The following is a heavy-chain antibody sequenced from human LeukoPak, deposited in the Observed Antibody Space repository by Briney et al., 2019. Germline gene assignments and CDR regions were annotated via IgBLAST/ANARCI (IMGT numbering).Heavy chain of an antibody. CDR1: GGGVSSNSAA. J-gene: IGHJ4*02. CDR3: TREAVWGTSDY. Sequence: SQTLSLTCAVSGGGVSSNSAAWIWLRQSPSRGFMWLGSTCYRTKWYNDYTVSVRIPITINPDTSRNQFSLQLNPVTPEDTAIYYCTREAVWGTSDYWDQGTLVTVSS. CDR2: TCYRTKWYN. D-gene: IGHD3-16*01. V-gene: IGHV6-1*01.